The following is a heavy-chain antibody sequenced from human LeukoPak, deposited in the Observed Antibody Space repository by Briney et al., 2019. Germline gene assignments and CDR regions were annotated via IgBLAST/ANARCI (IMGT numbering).Heavy chain of an antibody. CDR2: ISDGGYTT. CDR3: AKDLITFGGVIPHFDY. D-gene: IGHD3-16*02. J-gene: IGHJ4*02. V-gene: IGHV3-23*01. CDR1: GFTFSTYA. Sequence: GGSLRLSCAASGFTFSTYAFSWVRQAPGKGLEWVSAISDGGYTTYYADSVKGRFTISRENSKNTLYLQMNSLRAEDTAVYYCAKDLITFGGVIPHFDYWGQGTLVTVSS.